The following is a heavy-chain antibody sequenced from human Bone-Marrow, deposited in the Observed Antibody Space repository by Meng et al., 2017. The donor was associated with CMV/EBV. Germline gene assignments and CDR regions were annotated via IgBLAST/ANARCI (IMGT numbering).Heavy chain of an antibody. CDR3: AFANYDFWSGYLPFDY. J-gene: IGHJ4*02. V-gene: IGHV1-69*05. CDR1: GGTFSSYA. CDR2: IIPIFGTA. D-gene: IGHD3-3*01. Sequence: SVKVSCKASGGTFSSYAISWVRQAPGQGLEWMGGIIPIFGTANYAQKFQGRVTITTDESTSTAYMELSSLRSEDTAVYSCAFANYDFWSGYLPFDYWGQGTLVTVSS.